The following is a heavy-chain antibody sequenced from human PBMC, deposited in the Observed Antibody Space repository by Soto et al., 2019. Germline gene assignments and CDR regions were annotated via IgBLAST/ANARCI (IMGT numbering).Heavy chain of an antibody. CDR3: ARIVTTEKGGTFDP. V-gene: IGHV2-70*11. J-gene: IGHJ5*02. Sequence: ESGPTLVNPTQTLTLTCTFSGFSLSTSGMCVSWIRQPPGKALEWLARIDWDDDKYYSTSLKTRLTISKDTSKNQVVLTMTDMDPVDTATYYCARIVTTEKGGTFDPWGQGTLVTVSS. CDR2: IDWDDDK. D-gene: IGHD4-4*01. CDR1: GFSLSTSGMC.